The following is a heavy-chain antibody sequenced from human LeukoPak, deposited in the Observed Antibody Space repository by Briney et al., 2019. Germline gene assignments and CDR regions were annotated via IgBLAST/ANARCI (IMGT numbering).Heavy chain of an antibody. J-gene: IGHJ4*02. CDR3: AKVYPLGFHFDY. V-gene: IGHV3-30*02. Sequence: RGSLRLSCAASGFTFSSYGMHWVRQGPGKGLEWVAFIRYDGSNKYYADSVKGRFTISRDNSKNTLYLQMNSLRAEDTAVYYCAKVYPLGFHFDYWGQGTLVTVSS. CDR2: IRYDGSNK. CDR1: GFTFSSYG. D-gene: IGHD7-27*01.